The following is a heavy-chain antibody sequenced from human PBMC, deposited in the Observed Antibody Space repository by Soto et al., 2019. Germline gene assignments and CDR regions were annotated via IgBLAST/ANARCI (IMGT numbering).Heavy chain of an antibody. CDR2: IWYDGSNK. J-gene: IGHJ6*02. V-gene: IGHV3-33*01. Sequence: QVQLVESGGGVVQPGRSLRLSCAASGFTFSSYGMYWVRQAPGKGLEWVAVIWYDGSNKYYADSVKGRFTISRDNSKNTLYLQMNSLRAEDTAVYYCARYYYGMDVWGQGTTVTVSS. CDR3: ARYYYGMDV. CDR1: GFTFSSYG.